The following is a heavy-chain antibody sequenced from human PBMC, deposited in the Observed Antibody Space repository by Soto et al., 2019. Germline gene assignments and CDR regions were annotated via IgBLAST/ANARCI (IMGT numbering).Heavy chain of an antibody. J-gene: IGHJ5*02. D-gene: IGHD6-13*01. CDR2: INPNSGGT. V-gene: IGHV1-2*04. CDR3: ARGRDVAAASPNWFDP. Sequence: QVQLVQSGAEVKKPGASVKVSCKASGYTFTGYYMHWVRQAPGQGLEWMGWINPNSGGTNYAQKFQGWVTMTRDTSISTAYMELSRLRSDDTAVYYCARGRDVAAASPNWFDPWGQGTLVTVSS. CDR1: GYTFTGYY.